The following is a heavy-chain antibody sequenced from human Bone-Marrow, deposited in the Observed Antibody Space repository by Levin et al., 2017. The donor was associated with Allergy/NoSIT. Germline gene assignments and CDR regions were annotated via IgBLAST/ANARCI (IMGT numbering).Heavy chain of an antibody. V-gene: IGHV3-30*18. D-gene: IGHD2-2*01. CDR3: AKDIISSSPYWYFDL. CDR1: GFNFSSHG. J-gene: IGHJ2*01. CDR2: ISYDGSNK. Sequence: PGGSLRLSCAASGFNFSSHGMHWVRQAPGRGLEWVALISYDGSNKYYADSVKGRFTISRDSSKNTLNLQMHSLRAEDTAVYYCAKDIISSSPYWYFDLWGRGTLVTVSS.